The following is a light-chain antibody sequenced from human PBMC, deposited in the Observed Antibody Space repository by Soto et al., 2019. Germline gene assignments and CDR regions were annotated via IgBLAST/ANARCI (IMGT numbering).Light chain of an antibody. J-gene: IGKJ1*01. CDR2: DAS. Sequence: IQMTQSPSTLSASVGDRVTITCRASQSIGRWLAWYQQKPGAAPKLLIYDASSLQSGVPSRFSGSGSGTEFTLSISSLQPDDFATYYCQQYKGTFGQGTKVEIK. CDR3: QQYKGT. V-gene: IGKV1-5*01. CDR1: QSIGRW.